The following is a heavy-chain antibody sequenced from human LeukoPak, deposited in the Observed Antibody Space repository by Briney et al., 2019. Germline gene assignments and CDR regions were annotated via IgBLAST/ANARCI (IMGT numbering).Heavy chain of an antibody. J-gene: IGHJ4*02. Sequence: GGSLRLSCAASGLTFSSYAMSWVRQAPGKGLEWVSGISGSGGSTNYADSVKGRFTIARDNSKNTLYLQMNSLGADDMAVYYCAKVPSYGNYLFHYWGGGTRVSVSS. D-gene: IGHD1-7*01. V-gene: IGHV3-23*01. CDR2: ISGSGGST. CDR1: GLTFSSYA. CDR3: AKVPSYGNYLFHY.